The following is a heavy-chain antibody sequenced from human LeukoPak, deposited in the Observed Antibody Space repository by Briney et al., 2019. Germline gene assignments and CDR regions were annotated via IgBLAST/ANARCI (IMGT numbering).Heavy chain of an antibody. CDR3: ARVLDLSKRGLDAFDI. CDR1: AGSISSYF. CDR2: VYYSGST. V-gene: IGHV4-59*01. Sequence: SETLSLTCTVSAGSISSYFWSWIRQPPGKGLEWIGYVYYSGSTNYNPSLKSRVTISVDTSKKQFSLKLSSAAAVDTGGYDCARVLDLSKRGLDAFDIWGQGTMVTVSS. D-gene: IGHD3-16*01. J-gene: IGHJ3*02.